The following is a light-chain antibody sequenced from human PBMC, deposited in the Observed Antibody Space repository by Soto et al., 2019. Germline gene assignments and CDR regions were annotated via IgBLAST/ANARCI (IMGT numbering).Light chain of an antibody. CDR2: WVP. V-gene: IGKV4-1*01. Sequence: IVMTQSPDSLAVSLGERATINCKSSQTVLSSSNNQNYLAWYRQKPGQPPQLLILWVPTRESGVPDRFSGSGSGTDFTLTISSLQAEDVAVYYCQQYYSYPAFGQGTRVEIK. J-gene: IGKJ1*01. CDR1: QTVLSSSNNQNY. CDR3: QQYYSYPA.